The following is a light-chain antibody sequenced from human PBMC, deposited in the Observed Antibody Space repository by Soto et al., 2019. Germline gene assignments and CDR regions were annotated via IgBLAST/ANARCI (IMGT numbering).Light chain of an antibody. CDR1: QSVSSSY. V-gene: IGKV3-20*01. J-gene: IGKJ4*01. Sequence: EMVLTQSPGTLSLSPGERATLSSRASQSVSSSYLAWYQQKPGQAPRLLIYGASSRATGIPDRFSGSGSGTDFTLTISRLEPEDFAVYYCQQYGSSPRLTFGGGTKVEIK. CDR2: GAS. CDR3: QQYGSSPRLT.